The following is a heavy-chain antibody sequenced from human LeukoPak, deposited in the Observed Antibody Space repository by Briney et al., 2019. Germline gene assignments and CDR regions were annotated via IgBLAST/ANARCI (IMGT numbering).Heavy chain of an antibody. J-gene: IGHJ4*02. CDR2: IRASGRTT. D-gene: IGHD3-22*01. V-gene: IGHV3-66*02. Sequence: GGSLRLSCAASGFTVSSNYMSWVRQAPGKGLEWVSGIRASGRTTDYADSVKGRFTISRDNSKNTLYLQMNSLRAEDTAVYYCAKESNYDSSGRFDYWGQGTLVTVSS. CDR1: GFTVSSNY. CDR3: AKESNYDSSGRFDY.